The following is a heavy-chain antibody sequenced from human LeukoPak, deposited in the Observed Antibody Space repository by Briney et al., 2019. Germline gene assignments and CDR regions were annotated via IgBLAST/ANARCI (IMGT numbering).Heavy chain of an antibody. CDR2: INPGGDNT. CDR3: ARTIFGDYGLDS. CDR1: GYTFTNYY. D-gene: IGHD4-17*01. J-gene: IGHJ4*02. Sequence: ASVKVSCKASGYTFTNYYIHWVRQAPGQGLEWMGLINPGGDNTDYAQNFQGRVTMTRDTSTSTVYMGLSSLRSEDTAVYYCARTIFGDYGLDSWGQGTLVTVSS. V-gene: IGHV1-46*01.